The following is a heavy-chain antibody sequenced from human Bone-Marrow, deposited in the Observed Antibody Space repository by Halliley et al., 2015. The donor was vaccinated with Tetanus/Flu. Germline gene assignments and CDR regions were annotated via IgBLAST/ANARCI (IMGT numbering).Heavy chain of an antibody. Sequence: TLSLTCTVSGGSVSSGTYFWSWIRQPPGKGLEWIGGICYSGSTNYNPSLKSRLTISLDTSRNQFSLRLSSVTAADTAVYYCARDFFDSTGYIDYWGQGTLVTVSS. CDR2: ICYSGST. CDR3: ARDFFDSTGYIDY. CDR1: GGSVSSGTYF. D-gene: IGHD3-22*01. V-gene: IGHV4-61*01. J-gene: IGHJ4*02.